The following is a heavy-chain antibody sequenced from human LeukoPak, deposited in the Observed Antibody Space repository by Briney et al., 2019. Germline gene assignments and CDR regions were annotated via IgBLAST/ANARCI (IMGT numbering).Heavy chain of an antibody. J-gene: IGHJ5*02. V-gene: IGHV1-3*01. CDR3: ARGGIVVVPAGFDP. D-gene: IGHD2-2*01. CDR2: INAGNGNT. CDR1: GYTFTSYA. Sequence: ASVKVSCKASGYTFTSYAMHWVRQATGQRLEWMGWINAGNGNTKYSQKFQGRVTITRDTSASTAYMELSSLRSEDTAVYYCARGGIVVVPAGFDPWGQGTLVTVSS.